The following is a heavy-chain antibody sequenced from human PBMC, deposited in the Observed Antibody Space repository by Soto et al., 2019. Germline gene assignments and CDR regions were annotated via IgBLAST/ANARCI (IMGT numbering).Heavy chain of an antibody. D-gene: IGHD2-2*02. CDR3: AREIPHYFDY. J-gene: IGHJ4*02. V-gene: IGHV3-30-3*01. CDR2: ISYDGSNK. Sequence: QVQLVESGGGVVQPGRSLRLSCAASGFTFSSYAMHWVRQAPGKGLEWVAVISYDGSNKYYADSVKGRFTISRDNSKNALYLQMNSLRAEDTAVYYCAREIPHYFDYWGQGTLVTVSS. CDR1: GFTFSSYA.